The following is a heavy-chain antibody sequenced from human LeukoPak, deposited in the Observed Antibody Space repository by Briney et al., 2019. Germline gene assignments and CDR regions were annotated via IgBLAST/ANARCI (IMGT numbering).Heavy chain of an antibody. CDR2: MTSSGSTI. V-gene: IGHV3-48*02. J-gene: IGHJ4*02. Sequence: GGSLRLSCAASGITVNTNYTSWVRQAPGKGLEWISYMTSSGSTIYYADSVKGRFTISRDDARSSLFLQMNSLRDDDTAIYYCARSVGHLDYWGQGTLVTVSS. D-gene: IGHD1-26*01. CDR3: ARSVGHLDY. CDR1: GITVNTNY.